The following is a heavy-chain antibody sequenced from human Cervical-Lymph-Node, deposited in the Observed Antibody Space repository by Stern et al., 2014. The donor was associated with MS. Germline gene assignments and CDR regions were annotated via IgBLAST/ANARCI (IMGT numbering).Heavy chain of an antibody. J-gene: IGHJ3*02. CDR1: GFTFSASV. Sequence: EVQLVESGGGLVQPGGSLKVSCAASGFTFSASVIHWVRQAPGNGLEWVGRIRNKGKNYATAYAVSVKGRFTISRDDSKNTAYLHMSSLKVEDTAVYYCAPSSAIWGRGTMVTVSS. V-gene: IGHV3-73*01. CDR3: APSSAI. CDR2: IRNKGKNYAT.